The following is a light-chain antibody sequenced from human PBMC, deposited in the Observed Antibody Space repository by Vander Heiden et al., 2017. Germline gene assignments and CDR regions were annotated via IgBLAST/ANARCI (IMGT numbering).Light chain of an antibody. CDR1: SSDVGNYNY. CDR3: SSYASTSTWV. V-gene: IGLV2-14*03. J-gene: IGLJ3*02. CDR2: DVS. Sequence: PGQSITISCTGTSSDVGNYNYVSWYQQHPGKAPKLLVYDVSSRPAGVYNRSSGSKAGKTASLTISGLQDEDEADYYCSSYASTSTWVFGGGTKLTFL.